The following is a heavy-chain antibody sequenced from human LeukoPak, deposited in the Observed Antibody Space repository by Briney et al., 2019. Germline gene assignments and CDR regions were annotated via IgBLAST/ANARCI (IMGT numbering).Heavy chain of an antibody. V-gene: IGHV3-30*02. CDR3: AKPLAGYSSAFDY. CDR2: IRHDGSNK. J-gene: IGHJ4*02. CDR1: GFTFSNYG. Sequence: GGSLRLSCAASGFTFSNYGVHWVRQAPAKGLEWVAFIRHDGSNKYYADSVKGRFTISRDNSKNTLYLQMDSLRAEDTALYYCAKPLAGYSSAFDYWGQGTLVTVSS. D-gene: IGHD5-18*01.